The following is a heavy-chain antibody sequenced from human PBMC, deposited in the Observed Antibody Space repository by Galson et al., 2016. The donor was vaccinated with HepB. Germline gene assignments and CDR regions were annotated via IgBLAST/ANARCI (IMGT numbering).Heavy chain of an antibody. J-gene: IGHJ4*02. CDR3: VKAIPDANYISGCDY. Sequence: SLRLSCAASGFSFSNYDMSWARQAPGKGPEWVSTISGSGAKTYYADSVKGRSTISRDNPENTVYLQMDSLKVEDTAIYYCVKAIPDANYISGCDYWGQGTLVTSP. V-gene: IGHV3-23*01. CDR1: GFSFSNYD. D-gene: IGHD4/OR15-4a*01. CDR2: ISGSGAKT.